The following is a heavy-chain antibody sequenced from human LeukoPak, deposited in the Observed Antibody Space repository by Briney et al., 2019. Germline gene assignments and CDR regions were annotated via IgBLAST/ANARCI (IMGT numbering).Heavy chain of an antibody. D-gene: IGHD2-2*01. CDR3: ARHWRYCSSTSCRRMYNWFDP. CDR2: INHSGST. V-gene: IGHV4-39*01. Sequence: SETLSLTCTVSGGSISSSSYYWSWIRQPPGKGLEWIGEINHSGSTNYNPSLKSRVTISVDTSKNQFSLKLSSVTAADTAVYYCARHWRYCSSTSCRRMYNWFDPWGQGTLVTVSS. J-gene: IGHJ5*02. CDR1: GGSISSSSYY.